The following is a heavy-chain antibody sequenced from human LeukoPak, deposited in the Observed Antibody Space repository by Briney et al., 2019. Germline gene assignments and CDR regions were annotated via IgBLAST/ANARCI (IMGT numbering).Heavy chain of an antibody. CDR2: ISSSGSTI. CDR1: GFTFSDYY. Sequence: PGGSLRLSCAASGFTFSDYYMSWIRQAPGKGLEWVSYISSSGSTIYYADSVQGRIAISRDNAKNSLYLQMNSLRAEDTAVYYCARVAAAGTYYYYYMDVWGKGTTVTVSS. J-gene: IGHJ6*03. D-gene: IGHD6-13*01. CDR3: ARVAAAGTYYYYYMDV. V-gene: IGHV3-11*01.